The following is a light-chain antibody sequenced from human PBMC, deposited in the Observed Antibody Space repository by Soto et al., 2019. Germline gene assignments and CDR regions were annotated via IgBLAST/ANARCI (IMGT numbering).Light chain of an antibody. CDR3: QHYGSSHSNT. Sequence: EVVLTQSPATLSVAPGERVTFSCRASQGVSRKLAWYQHKPGQAPRLLIYDASSRATGTPDRFSGSGSGTDFTLTISRLEPEDFAVYYCQHYGSSHSNTFGQGTRLEVK. CDR2: DAS. V-gene: IGKV3-20*01. CDR1: QGVSRK. J-gene: IGKJ5*01.